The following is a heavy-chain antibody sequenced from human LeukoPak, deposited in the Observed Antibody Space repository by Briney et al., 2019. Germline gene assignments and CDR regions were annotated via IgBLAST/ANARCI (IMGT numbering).Heavy chain of an antibody. Sequence: GGSLRLSCAASGFTFSSYGMHWVRQAPGKGLEWVAVIWYDGSNKYYADSVKGRFTISRDNSKNTLYLQMNSLTVEDTAVYFCARSSHYTIPFDSWGQGMLVTVSS. J-gene: IGHJ5*01. D-gene: IGHD2-2*02. CDR1: GFTFSSYG. V-gene: IGHV3-33*01. CDR3: ARSSHYTIPFDS. CDR2: IWYDGSNK.